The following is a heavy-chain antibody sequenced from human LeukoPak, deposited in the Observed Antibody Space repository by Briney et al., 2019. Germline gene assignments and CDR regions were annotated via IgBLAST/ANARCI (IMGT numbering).Heavy chain of an antibody. J-gene: IGHJ4*02. CDR3: TRGGRWLQPLDY. CDR1: GGSISSSSYY. D-gene: IGHD5-24*01. Sequence: PSETLSLTCTVSGGSISSSSYYWGWIRQPPGKGLEWIGSIYYSGSTYYNPSLKSRVTISVDTSKNQFSLKLSSVTAADTAVYYCTRGGRWLQPLDYWGQGTLVTVSS. CDR2: IYYSGST. V-gene: IGHV4-39*07.